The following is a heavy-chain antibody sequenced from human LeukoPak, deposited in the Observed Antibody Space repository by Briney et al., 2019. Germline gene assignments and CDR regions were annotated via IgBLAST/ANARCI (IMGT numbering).Heavy chain of an antibody. D-gene: IGHD2-15*01. Sequence: GRSLRRSCAASGFTFSSYCMHWVRQAPGKGLEWVAVISYDGSNKYYADSVKGRFTISRDNSKNTLYLQMNSLRAEDTAVYYCAKTMFFRLLSYGMDVWGQGTTVTVSS. V-gene: IGHV3-30*18. J-gene: IGHJ6*02. CDR3: AKTMFFRLLSYGMDV. CDR1: GFTFSSYC. CDR2: ISYDGSNK.